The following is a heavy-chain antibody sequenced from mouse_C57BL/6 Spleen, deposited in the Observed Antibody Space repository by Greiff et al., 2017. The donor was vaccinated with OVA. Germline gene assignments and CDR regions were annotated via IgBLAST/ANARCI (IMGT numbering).Heavy chain of an antibody. CDR3: ASQLGDYAMDY. D-gene: IGHD4-1*02. CDR2: IWSGGST. CDR1: GFSLTSYG. J-gene: IGHJ4*01. V-gene: IGHV2-2*01. Sequence: VMLVESGPGLVQPSQSLSITCTVSGFSLTSYGVHWVRQSPGKGLEWLGVIWSGGSTDYNAAFISRRSISKDNSKSQVFFKMNSLQADDTAIYYCASQLGDYAMDYWGQGTSVTVSS.